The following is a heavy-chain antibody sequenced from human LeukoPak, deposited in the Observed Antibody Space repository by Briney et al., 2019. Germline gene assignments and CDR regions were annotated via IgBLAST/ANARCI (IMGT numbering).Heavy chain of an antibody. V-gene: IGHV1-46*03. J-gene: IGHJ5*02. CDR2: INPSGGST. CDR1: GYTFTSYY. CDR3: ARETTVTNWFDP. Sequence: ASAKVSCKASGYTFTSYYMHWLRQAPGQGLEWMGIINPSGGSTSYAQKFQGRVTMTRDTSTSTVYMELSSLRSEDTAVYYCARETTVTNWFDPWGQGTLVTVSS. D-gene: IGHD4-11*01.